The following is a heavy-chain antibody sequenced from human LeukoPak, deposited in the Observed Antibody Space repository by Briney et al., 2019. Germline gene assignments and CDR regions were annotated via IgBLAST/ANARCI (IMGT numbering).Heavy chain of an antibody. V-gene: IGHV4-31*03. CDR3: ARGIDDSSGYYLNYFDY. J-gene: IGHJ4*02. D-gene: IGHD3-22*01. CDR2: IYYSGST. CDR1: GGSISSGGYY. Sequence: SQTLSLTCTVSGGSISSGGYYWSWIRQHPGKGLEWIGYIYYSGSTYYSPSLKSRVTISVDTSKNQFSLKLSSVTAADTAVYYCARGIDDSSGYYLNYFDYWGQGTLVTVSS.